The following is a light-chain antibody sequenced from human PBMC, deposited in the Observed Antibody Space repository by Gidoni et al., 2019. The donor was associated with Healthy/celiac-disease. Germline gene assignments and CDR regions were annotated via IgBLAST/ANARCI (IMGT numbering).Light chain of an antibody. Sequence: EIVLTQSTGTLSLSPGARDTLTCRASQSGSSSYLAWYQQKPGHATRLLIYGASTMATGIPDRFSGSWSGTDFTLTISRLEPEDFAVYYCHQYGSSPWTFGQXTKVEIK. V-gene: IGKV3-20*01. CDR1: QSGSSSY. CDR2: GAS. CDR3: HQYGSSPWT. J-gene: IGKJ1*01.